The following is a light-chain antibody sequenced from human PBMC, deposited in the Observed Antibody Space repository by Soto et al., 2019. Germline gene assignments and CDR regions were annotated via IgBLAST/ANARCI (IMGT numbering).Light chain of an antibody. J-gene: IGKJ5*01. Sequence: DIQMTQSPSSVSASPGDRVTLSCQASQNVNNDLNWYQQKPGRAPKLLIYDASNLEAGVPSRFRGSGSGTDFTFTISRLQPEDIATYYCQQYENLPTFGQGTRLEI. CDR1: QNVNND. V-gene: IGKV1-33*01. CDR3: QQYENLPT. CDR2: DAS.